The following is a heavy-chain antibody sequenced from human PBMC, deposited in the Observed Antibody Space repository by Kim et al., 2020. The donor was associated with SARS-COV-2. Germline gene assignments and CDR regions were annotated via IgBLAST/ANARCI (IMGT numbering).Heavy chain of an antibody. V-gene: IGHV4-39*01. J-gene: IGHJ4*02. CDR1: GGSISSSSYY. Sequence: SETLSLTCTVSGGSISSSSYYWGWIRQPPGKGLEWIGSIYYSGSTYYNPSLKSRVTISVDTSKNQFSLKLSPVTAADTAVYYCARHNGYYGSGSSFDYWGQGTLVTVCS. D-gene: IGHD3-10*01. CDR2: IYYSGST. CDR3: ARHNGYYGSGSSFDY.